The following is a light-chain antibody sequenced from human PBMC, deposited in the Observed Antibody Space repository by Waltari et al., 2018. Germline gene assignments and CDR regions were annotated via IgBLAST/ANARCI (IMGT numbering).Light chain of an antibody. V-gene: IGKV3-20*01. CDR3: QQYDGSVLT. CDR2: GTS. J-gene: IGKJ4*01. Sequence: VVLTQSPDTLSLSPGESTTLSCRASQSVSSISLVWLQQKPGQAPRLVIYGTSNRATGFPDRFSGSGSGTDFTLTISRLEPEDFAMYYGQQYDGSVLTFGGGPRWSS. CDR1: QSVSSIS.